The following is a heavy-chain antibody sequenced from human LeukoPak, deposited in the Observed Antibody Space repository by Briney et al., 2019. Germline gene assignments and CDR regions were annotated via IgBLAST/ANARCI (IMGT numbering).Heavy chain of an antibody. CDR2: ISWNSGSI. V-gene: IGHV3-9*01. CDR1: GFTFDDYA. J-gene: IGHJ4*02. D-gene: IGHD4-17*01. CDR3: ANAEKYGDSFETPDY. Sequence: GGSLRLSCAASGFTFDDYAMHWVRQAPGKGLEWVSGISWNSGSIGYADSVKGRFTISRDNAKNSLYLQMNSLRAEDTALYYCANAEKYGDSFETPDYGGQGTLVTVSS.